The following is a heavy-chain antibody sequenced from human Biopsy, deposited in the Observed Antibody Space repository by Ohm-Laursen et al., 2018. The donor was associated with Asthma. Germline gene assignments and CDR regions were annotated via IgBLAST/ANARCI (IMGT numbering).Heavy chain of an antibody. J-gene: IGHJ4*02. D-gene: IGHD2-2*01. CDR3: ARGPEYVRSSGAPDY. CDR1: GGTFSGNS. V-gene: IGHV1-69*15. Sequence: SSVKVSCKASGGTFSGNSINWVRQAPGQGLEWMGRIIPIFGPTNYAQKFQGRVTISADDSTSTAYMELSSLSSEDTALYYCARGPEYVRSSGAPDYWGQGTLVTVSS. CDR2: IIPIFGPT.